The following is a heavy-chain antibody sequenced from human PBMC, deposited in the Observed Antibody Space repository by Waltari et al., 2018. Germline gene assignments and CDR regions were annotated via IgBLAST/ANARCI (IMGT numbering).Heavy chain of an antibody. CDR3: ARAQSGSPDY. D-gene: IGHD1-26*01. J-gene: IGHJ4*02. V-gene: IGHV4-4*02. Sequence: QVQLQESCPGLVKPSGTLSLTCAVSGVSITSSNWWSWVRPPPGKGLEWIGDIYHSGSTNYNPSIKIRVTIAVDKSKNQFSLKLSSVTAADTAVYYCARAQSGSPDYWGQGTLVTVSS. CDR1: GVSITSSNW. CDR2: IYHSGST.